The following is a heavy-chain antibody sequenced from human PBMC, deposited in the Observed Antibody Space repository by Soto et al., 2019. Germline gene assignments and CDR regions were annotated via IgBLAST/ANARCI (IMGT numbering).Heavy chain of an antibody. J-gene: IGHJ6*02. D-gene: IGHD2-2*01. V-gene: IGHV4-30-2*01. Sequence: TSETLSLTCAVSGASISSGGYSWSWIRQPPGKGLGWIGYIYHSGSTYYNPSLKSRVTISVDRSKNQFSLKLSSVTAADTAVYYCARGYCSSPSCYGMDVWGQGTTVT. CDR3: ARGYCSSPSCYGMDV. CDR1: GASISSGGYS. CDR2: IYHSGST.